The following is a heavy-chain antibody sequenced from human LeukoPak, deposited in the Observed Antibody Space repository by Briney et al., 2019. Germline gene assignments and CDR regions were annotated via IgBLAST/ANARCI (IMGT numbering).Heavy chain of an antibody. Sequence: SETLSLTCTVSGGSISSSSYYWGWIRQPPGKGLEWIGSIYYSGSTYYNPSLKSRVTISVDTSKSQFSLKLSSVTAADTAVYYCARSRYGYSSSWYYWGQGTLVTVSS. J-gene: IGHJ4*02. CDR3: ARSRYGYSSSWYY. V-gene: IGHV4-39*01. D-gene: IGHD6-13*01. CDR1: GGSISSSSYY. CDR2: IYYSGST.